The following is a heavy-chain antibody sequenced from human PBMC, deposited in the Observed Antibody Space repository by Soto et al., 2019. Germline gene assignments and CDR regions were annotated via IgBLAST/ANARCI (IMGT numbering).Heavy chain of an antibody. J-gene: IGHJ5*02. CDR1: GGSISSYY. Sequence: QVQLQESGPGLVKPSEPLSLTCTVSGGSISSYYWSWIRQPPGKGLEWIGYIYYSGSTNYNPSLKSRVTISGDTSKNQFSLKLSSVTAADTAVYYCARDSAIFGVVPRFDPWGQGTLVTVSS. D-gene: IGHD3-3*01. CDR2: IYYSGST. CDR3: ARDSAIFGVVPRFDP. V-gene: IGHV4-59*01.